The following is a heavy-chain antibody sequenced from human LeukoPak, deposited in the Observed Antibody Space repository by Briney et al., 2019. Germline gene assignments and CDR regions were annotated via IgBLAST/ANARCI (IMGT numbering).Heavy chain of an antibody. CDR2: IYSSGST. CDR3: ARGGGSYTYYYYYMDV. Sequence: PSETLSLNCTVSGGSISSYYWSWIRQPAGKGLEWIGRIYSSGSTNYNPSLKSRVNISVEKSKKQFSLKQRYVTAADTAVYYCARGGGSYTYYYYYMDVWGKGTTVTVSS. J-gene: IGHJ6*03. V-gene: IGHV4-4*07. D-gene: IGHD1-26*01. CDR1: GGSISSYY.